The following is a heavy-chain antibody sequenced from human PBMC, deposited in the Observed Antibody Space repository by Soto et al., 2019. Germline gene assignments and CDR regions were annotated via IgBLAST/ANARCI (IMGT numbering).Heavy chain of an antibody. CDR2: ISSSSSYI. CDR1: GFTFSSYS. D-gene: IGHD5-18*01. V-gene: IGHV3-21*01. CDR3: AKARSIQLWSYFDY. Sequence: VGSLRLSCAASGFTFSSYSMNWVRQAPGKGLEWVSSISSSSSYIYYADSVKGRFTISRDNSKNSLYLQMNSLRAEDTAVYYCAKARSIQLWSYFDYWGQGTLVTVSS. J-gene: IGHJ4*02.